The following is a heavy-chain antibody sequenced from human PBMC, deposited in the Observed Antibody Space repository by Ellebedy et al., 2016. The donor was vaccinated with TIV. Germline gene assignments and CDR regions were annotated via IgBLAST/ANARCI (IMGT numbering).Heavy chain of an antibody. J-gene: IGHJ4*02. CDR2: INPSGGST. V-gene: IGHV1-46*01. Sequence: ASVKVSXXASGYTFTSYYMHWVRQAPGQGLEWMGIINPSGGSTSYAQKFQGRVTMTRDTSTSTVYMELSSLRSEDTAVYYCARARLGVCGGDCWGQGTLVTVSS. D-gene: IGHD2-21*01. CDR1: GYTFTSYY. CDR3: ARARLGVCGGDC.